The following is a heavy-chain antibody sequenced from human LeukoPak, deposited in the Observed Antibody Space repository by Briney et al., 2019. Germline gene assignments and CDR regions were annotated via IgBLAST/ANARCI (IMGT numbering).Heavy chain of an antibody. Sequence: EASVKVSCKASGGTFSSYAISWVRQAPGQGLEWMGGIIPIFGTANYAQKFQGRVTITTDESTSTAYMELSSLRSEDTAVYYCARETIQGLGWFDPWGQGTLVTVSS. CDR1: GGTFSSYA. CDR2: IIPIFGTA. CDR3: ARETIQGLGWFDP. D-gene: IGHD1-14*01. V-gene: IGHV1-69*05. J-gene: IGHJ5*02.